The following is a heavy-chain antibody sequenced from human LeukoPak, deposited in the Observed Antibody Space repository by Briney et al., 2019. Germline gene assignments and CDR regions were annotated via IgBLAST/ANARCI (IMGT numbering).Heavy chain of an antibody. CDR1: GFTFSSYA. Sequence: GGSLRLSCAASGFTFSSYAMSWIRQAPGKGLEWVSAISGSGGSTYYADSVKGRFTISRDNSKNTLYLQMNSLRAEDTAVYYCAKGYNYGSGSYLYYFDYWGQGTLVTVSS. D-gene: IGHD3-10*01. J-gene: IGHJ4*02. CDR3: AKGYNYGSGSYLYYFDY. CDR2: ISGSGGST. V-gene: IGHV3-23*01.